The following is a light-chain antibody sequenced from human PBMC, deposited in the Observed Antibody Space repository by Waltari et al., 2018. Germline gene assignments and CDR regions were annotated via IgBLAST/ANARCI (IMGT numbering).Light chain of an antibody. CDR1: QGISNY. J-gene: IGKJ3*01. Sequence: DTQMTQSPSSLSASVGDRVTITCRASQGISNYIAWFQQKPGKVPKLLIYAASTLESGVQSRFRGRGSGTELTLTISSLQPEDVATYYSHKYHRVPYNFGPGTKV. CDR3: HKYHRVPYN. CDR2: AAS. V-gene: IGKV1-27*01.